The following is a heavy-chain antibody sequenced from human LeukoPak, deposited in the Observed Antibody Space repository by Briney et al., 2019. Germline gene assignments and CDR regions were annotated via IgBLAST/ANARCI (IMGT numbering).Heavy chain of an antibody. Sequence: SETLSLTCTVSGGSISSSSYYWGWIRQPPGKGLEWIGSIYYSGSTYYNPSLKSRVTISVDTSKNQFSLKLSSVTAADTAVYYCAGGHCSGGSCSDVWGKGTMVTVSS. CDR3: AGGHCSGGSCSDV. CDR2: IYYSGST. V-gene: IGHV4-39*01. D-gene: IGHD2-15*01. J-gene: IGHJ6*04. CDR1: GGSISSSSYY.